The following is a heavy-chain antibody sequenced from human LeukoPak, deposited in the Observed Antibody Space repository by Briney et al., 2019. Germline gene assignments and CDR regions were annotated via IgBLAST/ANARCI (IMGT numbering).Heavy chain of an antibody. CDR1: GFTFSDNY. J-gene: IGHJ4*02. Sequence: GGSLRLSCAASGFTFSDNYMTWVRQAPGKGLEWLSYISGNGGVIQYADSVKGRFTISRDNAKNSQYLQMNSLRVEDTALYYCARAQTYGDSRLLLDYWGQGTLVTVSS. CDR2: ISGNGGVI. D-gene: IGHD2-21*02. V-gene: IGHV3-11*01. CDR3: ARAQTYGDSRLLLDY.